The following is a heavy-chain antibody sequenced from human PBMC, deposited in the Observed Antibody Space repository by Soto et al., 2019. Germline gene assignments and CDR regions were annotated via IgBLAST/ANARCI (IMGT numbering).Heavy chain of an antibody. D-gene: IGHD1-20*01. CDR2: ISSDGRKE. Sequence: QVRLVESGGGVVQPGESLRLSCSASGFTFKNFGINWVRQPPGKGLEWLAVISSDGRKEEFADSVKGRLTISRDNSKNTVSLQMHSLRPEDTALYFCAKVTDASKTVYWNYGMDVWGQGTTVIVSS. V-gene: IGHV3-30*18. CDR3: AKVTDASKTVYWNYGMDV. J-gene: IGHJ6*02. CDR1: GFTFKNFG.